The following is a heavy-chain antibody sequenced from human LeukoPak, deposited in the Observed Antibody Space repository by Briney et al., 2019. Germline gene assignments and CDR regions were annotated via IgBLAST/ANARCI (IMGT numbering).Heavy chain of an antibody. Sequence: SVKVSCKASGGTFSSYTISWVRQAPGQGLEWMGRIIPILGIASYAQKFQGRVTITADKSTSTAYMELSSLRSEDTAVYYCASYRRLGYCSSTSCEHWGQGTLVTVSS. CDR1: GGTFSSYT. D-gene: IGHD2-2*01. CDR2: IIPILGIA. J-gene: IGHJ4*02. V-gene: IGHV1-69*02. CDR3: ASYRRLGYCSSTSCEH.